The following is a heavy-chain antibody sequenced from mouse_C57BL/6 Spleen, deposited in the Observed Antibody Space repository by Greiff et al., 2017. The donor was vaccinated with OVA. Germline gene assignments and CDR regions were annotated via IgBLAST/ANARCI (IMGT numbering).Heavy chain of an antibody. J-gene: IGHJ3*01. CDR2: IYPGDGDT. CDR1: GYAFSSSW. D-gene: IGHD2-4*01. CDR3: ARDIYYDYDWFAY. V-gene: IGHV1-82*01. Sequence: VQLQESGPELVKPGASVKISCKASGYAFSSSWMNWVKQRPGKGLEWIGRIYPGDGDTNYNGKFKGKATLTADKSSSTAYMQLSSLTSEDSAVYFCARDIYYDYDWFAYWGQGTLVTVSA.